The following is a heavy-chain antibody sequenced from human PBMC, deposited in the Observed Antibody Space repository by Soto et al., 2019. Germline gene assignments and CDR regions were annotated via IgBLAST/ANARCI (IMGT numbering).Heavy chain of an antibody. D-gene: IGHD3-22*01. CDR1: GFTFSDYQ. V-gene: IGHV3-11*01. CDR2: ISSSGDIT. CDR3: ARDLGYYASSGYFDY. Sequence: VGSLRLSCAASGFTFSDYQMSWIRQAPGKGLEWVSYISSSGDITYYADSVKGRFTTSRDNAKNSLYLQMNSLRAEDTAVYYCARDLGYYASSGYFDYWGQGTLVTVSS. J-gene: IGHJ4*02.